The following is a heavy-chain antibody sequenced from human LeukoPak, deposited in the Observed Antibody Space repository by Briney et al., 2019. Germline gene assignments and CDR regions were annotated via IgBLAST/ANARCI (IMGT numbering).Heavy chain of an antibody. J-gene: IGHJ6*04. Sequence: QTGGSLRLSCAASGFTFSSFWMSWVRQAPGKGLEWVANIKEDGSSKNYVDSVKGRFTISRDNSKNTLYLQMNSLRAEDTAVYYCAKGGSDKPLTIFGVPISWGKGTTVTVSS. D-gene: IGHD3-3*01. V-gene: IGHV3-7*03. CDR2: IKEDGSSK. CDR3: AKGGSDKPLTIFGVPIS. CDR1: GFTFSSFW.